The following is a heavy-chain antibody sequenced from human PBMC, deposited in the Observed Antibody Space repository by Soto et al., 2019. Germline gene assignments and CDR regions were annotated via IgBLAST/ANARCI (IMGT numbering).Heavy chain of an antibody. Sequence: QLQLQESGPGLVKPSETLSLTCSVSGGSVSSSTYYWAWIRQPPGEGLEWIGSVYYNGNTYYGPSLRGRVTVSIDTSRNRFFLKLTSVTAADTAIYYCASHRNSGWLGYWGQGILVTVFS. D-gene: IGHD5-12*01. CDR1: GGSVSSSTYY. CDR2: VYYNGNT. CDR3: ASHRNSGWLGY. V-gene: IGHV4-39*01. J-gene: IGHJ4*02.